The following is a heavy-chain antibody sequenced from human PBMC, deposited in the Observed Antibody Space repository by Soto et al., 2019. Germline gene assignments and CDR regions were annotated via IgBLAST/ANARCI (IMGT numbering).Heavy chain of an antibody. Sequence: ASVKVSCKASGYTFTSYYMHWVRQAPGQGLEWMGIINPSGGSTSYAQKFQGRVTMTRDTSTSTVYMELSSLGSEDTAVYYCARGVEDIVVVPAAIIGFDPWGQGTLVTVSS. J-gene: IGHJ5*02. CDR3: ARGVEDIVVVPAAIIGFDP. V-gene: IGHV1-46*01. D-gene: IGHD2-2*02. CDR1: GYTFTSYY. CDR2: INPSGGST.